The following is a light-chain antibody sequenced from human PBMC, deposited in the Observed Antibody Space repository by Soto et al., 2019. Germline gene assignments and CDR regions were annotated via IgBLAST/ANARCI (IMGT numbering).Light chain of an antibody. CDR2: SAS. CDR1: QSISTY. V-gene: IGKV1-39*01. J-gene: IGKJ5*01. Sequence: DIQMTQSPSSLSASVGDRVTITCRASQSISTYLNWYQQKPGKAPKLLIYSASSLQSGVPSRFSGSGSGTDFTLSIITLQPEDFATYYCQQSYSNTPTFGQGTRLEIK. CDR3: QQSYSNTPT.